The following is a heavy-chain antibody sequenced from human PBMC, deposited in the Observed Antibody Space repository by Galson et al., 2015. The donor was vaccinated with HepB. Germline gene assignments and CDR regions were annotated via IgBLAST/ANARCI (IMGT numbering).Heavy chain of an antibody. CDR3: AKDGYRLGAHDYVWGSYPEEAFDI. Sequence: LRLSCAASGFTFSSYAMSWVRQAPGKGLEWVSAISGSGGSTYYADSVKGRFTISRDNSKNTLYLQMNSLRAEDTAVYYCAKDGYRLGAHDYVWGSYPEEAFDIWGQGTMVTVSS. CDR1: GFTFSSYA. V-gene: IGHV3-23*01. J-gene: IGHJ3*02. D-gene: IGHD3-16*02. CDR2: ISGSGGST.